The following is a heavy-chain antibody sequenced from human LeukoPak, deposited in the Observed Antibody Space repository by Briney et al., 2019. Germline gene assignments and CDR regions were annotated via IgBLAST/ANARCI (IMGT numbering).Heavy chain of an antibody. J-gene: IGHJ4*02. D-gene: IGHD2-2*02. Sequence: ASLKVSCXASGYTFTGYYMHWVRQAHGQGLEWMAWINPNSGGTNYAQTFQGRVTMTRDTSISTAYMELSRLRSDDTAVYYCARWRVPAAIEDYWGQGTLVTVSS. CDR3: ARWRVPAAIEDY. CDR2: INPNSGGT. CDR1: GYTFTGYY. V-gene: IGHV1-2*02.